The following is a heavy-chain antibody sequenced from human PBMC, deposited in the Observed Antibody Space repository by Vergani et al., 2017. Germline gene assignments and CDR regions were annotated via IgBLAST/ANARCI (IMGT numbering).Heavy chain of an antibody. D-gene: IGHD1-26*01. CDR1: GYTFTGYY. CDR3: ARGGIVGATPFPI. Sequence: QVQLVQSGAEVQKPGASVKVSCKASGYTFTGYYMHWVRQAPGQGLEWMGWINPNSGCTNYAQKFQGRVTMTRETSISTAYMELSRLRSDDTAVYYCARGGIVGATPFPIWGQGTLVTVSS. J-gene: IGHJ4*02. V-gene: IGHV1-2*02. CDR2: INPNSGCT.